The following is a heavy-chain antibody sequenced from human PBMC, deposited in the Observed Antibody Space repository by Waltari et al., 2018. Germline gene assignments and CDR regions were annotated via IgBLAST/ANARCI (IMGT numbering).Heavy chain of an antibody. CDR3: ARGSWYDF. CDR2: INHSGST. J-gene: IGHJ5*01. V-gene: IGHV4-34*01. CDR1: GGSFSDYY. Sequence: QVQLQPWGAGLLKPSETLSLTCAVYGGSFSDYYWSWIRQPPGKGLEWIGEINHSGSTDYNPSLKSRVTISVDTSKNQFSLKVISVTAADTALYYCARGSWYDFWGQGTLVTVSS.